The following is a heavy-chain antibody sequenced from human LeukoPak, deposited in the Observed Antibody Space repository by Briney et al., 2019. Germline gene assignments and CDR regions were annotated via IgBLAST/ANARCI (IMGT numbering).Heavy chain of an antibody. V-gene: IGHV3-33*01. Sequence: PGGSLRLSCAASGFTLGNHGMHWVRQAPGKGLEWVAIIYSDGVNKYCAESMKGRFTTSRDTSKNTLFLEMERLRTEDTAVYYCARHRASVFEGYMDVWGKGTTVTVSS. J-gene: IGHJ6*03. CDR1: GFTLGNHG. D-gene: IGHD2-8*01. CDR3: ARHRASVFEGYMDV. CDR2: IYSDGVNK.